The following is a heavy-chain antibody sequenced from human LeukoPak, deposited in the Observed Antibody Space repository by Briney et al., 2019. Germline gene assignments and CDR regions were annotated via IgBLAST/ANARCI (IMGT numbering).Heavy chain of an antibody. CDR2: IIPIFGTA. V-gene: IGHV1-69*06. CDR1: GYTFTSYG. J-gene: IGHJ6*03. CDR3: ARGGSVLPAALGAPFYYYYYYMDV. D-gene: IGHD2-2*01. Sequence: ASVKVSCKASGYTFTSYGISWVRQALGQGLEWMGGIIPIFGTANYAQKFQGRVTITADKSTSTAYMELSSLRSEDTAVYYCARGGSVLPAALGAPFYYYYYYMDVWGKGTTVTVSS.